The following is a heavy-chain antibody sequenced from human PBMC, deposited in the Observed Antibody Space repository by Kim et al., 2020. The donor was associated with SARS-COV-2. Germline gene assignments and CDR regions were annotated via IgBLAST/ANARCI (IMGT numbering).Heavy chain of an antibody. CDR1: GFSFSSCA. D-gene: IGHD5-12*01. V-gene: IGHV3-23*01. CDR3: AKGIGAYSGMDV. CDR2: ISHDARSS. J-gene: IGHJ6*02. Sequence: GGALRLSCAASGFSFSSCAMTWFRQAPGKGLEWVSSISHDARSSHYADSVRGRFTISRDDSKNTLYLQLDSLRGDDTALYYCAKGIGAYSGMDVWGQGTTVTVSS.